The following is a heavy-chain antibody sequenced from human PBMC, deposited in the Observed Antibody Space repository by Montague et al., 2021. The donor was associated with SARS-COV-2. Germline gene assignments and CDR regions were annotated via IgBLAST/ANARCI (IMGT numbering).Heavy chain of an antibody. CDR2: IYYSGST. D-gene: IGHD3-9*01. V-gene: IGHV4-31*03. J-gene: IGHJ5*02. CDR1: GGSISSGGYY. CDR3: ARERYSFSLTRGSTWFDP. Sequence: TLSLTCIVSGGSISSGGYYWSWIRQHPGKGLEWIGYIYYSGSTYYNPSLKSRLSISLDTSKNHFSLRLSSVTAADTAVYYCARERYSFSLTRGSTWFDPWGQGTLVTVSS.